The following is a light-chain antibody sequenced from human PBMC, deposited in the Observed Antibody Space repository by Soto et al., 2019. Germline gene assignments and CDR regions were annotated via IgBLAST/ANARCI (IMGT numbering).Light chain of an antibody. CDR2: GAS. CDR1: QSVSSSY. Sequence: EIVLTQSPGTLSLSPGERATLSCRASQSVSSSYLAWYQQKPGQAPRLLIYGASSSAAGVPDRLSGSGSGTDVTLTISSLEPADFSVYYCQQYDSSPTYTFGQGTKLQIK. V-gene: IGKV3-20*01. J-gene: IGKJ2*01. CDR3: QQYDSSPTYT.